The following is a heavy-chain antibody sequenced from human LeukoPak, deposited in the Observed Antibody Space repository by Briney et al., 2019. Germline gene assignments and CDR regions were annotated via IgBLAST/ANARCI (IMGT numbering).Heavy chain of an antibody. CDR3: ARSTGSTMFIDY. Sequence: SETLSLTCTVSGGSISPYYWSWIRQPPGKGLEWIGYIYYSGNTEYKPSLKSRVAMSVDTSKNQFSLRLSSVTAADTAVYYCARSTGSTMFIDYWGQGTLVTVSS. CDR2: IYYSGNT. J-gene: IGHJ4*02. D-gene: IGHD3-10*02. CDR1: GGSISPYY. V-gene: IGHV4-59*01.